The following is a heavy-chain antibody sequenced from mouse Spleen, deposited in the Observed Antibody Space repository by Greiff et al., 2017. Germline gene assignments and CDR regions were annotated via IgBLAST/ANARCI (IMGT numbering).Heavy chain of an antibody. Sequence: EVQLQQSGPELVKPGASVKIPCKASGYTFTDYNMDWVKQSHGKSLEWIGDINPNNGGTIYNQKFKGKATLTVDKSSSTAYMELRSLTSEDTAVYYCARRRGGYDYDYYAMDYWGQGTSVTVSS. D-gene: IGHD2-4*01. CDR1: GYTFTDYN. J-gene: IGHJ4*01. V-gene: IGHV1-18*01. CDR3: ARRRGGYDYDYYAMDY. CDR2: INPNNGGT.